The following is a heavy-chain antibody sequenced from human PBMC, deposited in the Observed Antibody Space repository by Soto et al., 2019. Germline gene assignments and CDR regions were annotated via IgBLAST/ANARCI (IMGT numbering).Heavy chain of an antibody. CDR2: IYHSGST. D-gene: IGHD3-3*01. CDR3: ARFLGRARMDV. CDR1: GCFISSYY. V-gene: IGHV4-38-2*02. Sequence: SENLSLTRTGSGCFISSYYWNWIRRLPGKGLEWIGSIYHSGSTYYSPPLKSRVTISVDTSKDHFSLRLSAVTAVGTAVYYCARFLGRARMDVRGQGTTVTVSS. J-gene: IGHJ6*02.